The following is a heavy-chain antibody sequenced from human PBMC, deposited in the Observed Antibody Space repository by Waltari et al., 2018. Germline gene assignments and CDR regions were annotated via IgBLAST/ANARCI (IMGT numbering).Heavy chain of an antibody. D-gene: IGHD5-18*01. CDR1: GGSFSGYY. CDR3: ARGAGVYGYNY. V-gene: IGHV4-34*01. Sequence: QVQLQQWGAGLLKPSETLSLTCAVYGGSFSGYYWSWIRQPQGKGLEWIGEINHSGSTNYNPYLKSRVTISVDTSKNKFSLKLSSVTAADTAVYYCARGAGVYGYNYWGQGTLVTVSS. CDR2: INHSGST. J-gene: IGHJ4*02.